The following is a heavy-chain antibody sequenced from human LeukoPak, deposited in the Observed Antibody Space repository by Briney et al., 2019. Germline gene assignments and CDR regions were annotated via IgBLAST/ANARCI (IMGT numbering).Heavy chain of an antibody. Sequence: GGSLRLSCTVSGFTVSSNSMSWVRQAPGKGLEWVSFIYSDNTHYSDSVKGRFTISRDNAKNSLYLQMNSLRAEDTAVYYCARDYYDSSGPDPMDVWGKGTTVTISS. V-gene: IGHV3-53*01. D-gene: IGHD3-22*01. J-gene: IGHJ6*04. CDR1: GFTVSSNS. CDR3: ARDYYDSSGPDPMDV. CDR2: IYSDNT.